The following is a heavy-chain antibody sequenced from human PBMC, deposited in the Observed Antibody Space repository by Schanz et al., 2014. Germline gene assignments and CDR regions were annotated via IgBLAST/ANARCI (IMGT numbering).Heavy chain of an antibody. CDR3: AKGMGYCSGGTCYDYYYYGLDV. CDR1: GFTFNSYA. Sequence: DVQLLESGGGLVQPGGSLRLSCAASGFTFNSYAMTWVRQAPGKGLEWVSSIIHSGGSKYYADSVKGRFTISRDNSENTLYLQMNSLSADDTAVFYCAKGMGYCSGGTCYDYYYYGLDVWGQGTTVTVSS. D-gene: IGHD2-15*01. CDR2: IIHSGGSK. V-gene: IGHV3-23*01. J-gene: IGHJ6*02.